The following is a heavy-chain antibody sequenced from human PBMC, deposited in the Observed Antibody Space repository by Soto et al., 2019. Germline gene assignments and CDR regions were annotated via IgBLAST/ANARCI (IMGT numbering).Heavy chain of an antibody. J-gene: IGHJ6*02. V-gene: IGHV3-21*01. D-gene: IGHD6-6*01. CDR1: GFGLNSSR. CDR2: ISGSGGDT. CDR3: ARVHLVAGSAFYFAMGV. Sequence: PGGSLRLSCAASGFGLNSSRMNWVRQAPGKGLAGVASISGSGGDTFYLHSVKGRFAISRDSACTSLFLLINNVKDEDTAVYHCARVHLVAGSAFYFAMGVWGPGTAVTVSS.